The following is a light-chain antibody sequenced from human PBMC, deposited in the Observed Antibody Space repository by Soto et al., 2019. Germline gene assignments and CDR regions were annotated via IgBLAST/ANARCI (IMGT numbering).Light chain of an antibody. Sequence: QSVLTQPASVSGSPGQSITISCTGTSSDVGGYNYVSWYQQHPGKAPKLMIYEVSNRPSGVSNRFSGSKSGNTASLTISGLQAEDEADYYCSSYTSSSTLWVFGVGTQLTVL. CDR3: SSYTSSSTLWV. CDR2: EVS. J-gene: IGLJ3*02. V-gene: IGLV2-14*01. CDR1: SSDVGGYNY.